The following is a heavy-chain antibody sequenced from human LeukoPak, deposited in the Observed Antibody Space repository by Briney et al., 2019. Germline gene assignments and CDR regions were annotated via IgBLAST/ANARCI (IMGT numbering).Heavy chain of an antibody. CDR2: IYHSGST. D-gene: IGHD3-9*01. CDR1: GYSISSGYY. V-gene: IGHV4-38-2*02. J-gene: IGHJ3*02. CDR3: ARGANYDILTGYYRPDDAFDI. Sequence: SETLSLTCTVSGYSISSGYYWGWIRQPPGQGLEWIGSIYHSGSTHYNPSLKSRVTISVDTSKNQFSLKLSSVTAADTAVYYCARGANYDILTGYYRPDDAFDIWGQGTMVTVSS.